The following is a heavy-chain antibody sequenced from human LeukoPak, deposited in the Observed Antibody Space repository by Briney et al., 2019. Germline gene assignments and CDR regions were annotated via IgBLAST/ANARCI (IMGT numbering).Heavy chain of an antibody. J-gene: IGHJ4*02. Sequence: PGGSLRLSCAASGFTFSSYAMSWVRQAPGKGLEWVSAFTGSSGRTYYADSVGGRFTISRDNSKNTLSLQMNSLRAEDTAVYYCAKRGHYDSSNSYAPFDHWGQGTLVTVSS. V-gene: IGHV3-23*01. CDR1: GFTFSSYA. CDR3: AKRGHYDSSNSYAPFDH. D-gene: IGHD3-22*01. CDR2: FTGSSGRT.